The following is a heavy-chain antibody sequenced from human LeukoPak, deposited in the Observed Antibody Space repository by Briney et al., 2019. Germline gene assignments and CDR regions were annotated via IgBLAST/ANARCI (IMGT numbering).Heavy chain of an antibody. CDR1: VFTFRRYH. J-gene: IGHJ5*02. CDR2: IRPSGDNT. CDR3: ARVAGWHWFDP. V-gene: IGHV3-23*01. Sequence: GGSLRLSCAACVFTFRRYHMTWVRQAPGRGLEWVSSIRPSGDNTYYGDSVKGRFTISRDSSKNTVYLQMNNMRVDDTAVYYCARVAGWHWFDPWGQGTLVTVSS. D-gene: IGHD6-19*01.